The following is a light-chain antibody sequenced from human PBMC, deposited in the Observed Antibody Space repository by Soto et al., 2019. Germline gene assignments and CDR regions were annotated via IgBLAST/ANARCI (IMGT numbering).Light chain of an antibody. CDR2: DAS. J-gene: IGKJ4*01. Sequence: EIVLTQSPATLSLSPGERATLSCRASQSVSSYLAWYHQKPGQAPRLLIYDASNRATAIPARFSGSGSGTDFTITISSLEPEAFAVYYCQQRSNWPTFGGGTQVEIK. CDR1: QSVSSY. CDR3: QQRSNWPT. V-gene: IGKV3-11*01.